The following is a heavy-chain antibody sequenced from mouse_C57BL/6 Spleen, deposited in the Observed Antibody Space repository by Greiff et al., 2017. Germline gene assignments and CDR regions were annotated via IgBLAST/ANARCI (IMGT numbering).Heavy chain of an antibody. V-gene: IGHV14-4*01. CDR2: IDPENGDT. Sequence: EVQLQQSGAELVRPGASVKLSCTASGFNIKDDYMHWVKQRPEQGLEWIGWIDPENGDTEYASKFQGKATITADTSSNTAYLQLSSLTSEDTAVYYCTRRGARCAYWGQGTLVTVSA. D-gene: IGHD6-1*01. J-gene: IGHJ3*01. CDR3: TRRGARCAY. CDR1: GFNIKDDY.